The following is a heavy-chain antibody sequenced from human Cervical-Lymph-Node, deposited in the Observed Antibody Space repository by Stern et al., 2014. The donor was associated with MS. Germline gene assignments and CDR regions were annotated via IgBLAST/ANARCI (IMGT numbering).Heavy chain of an antibody. V-gene: IGHV1-69*06. J-gene: IGHJ4*02. D-gene: IGHD1-1*01. Sequence: VQLVESGAEVKKPGSSVKVSCKASGGTFSSYAINWVRQAPGQGLEWMGGIIPSFGSANYAQKFQDRVTITADKSTSTAYMELSSLRSEDTAVYYCARDSERMTYLDYWGQGTLVTVSS. CDR1: GGTFSSYA. CDR2: IIPSFGSA. CDR3: ARDSERMTYLDY.